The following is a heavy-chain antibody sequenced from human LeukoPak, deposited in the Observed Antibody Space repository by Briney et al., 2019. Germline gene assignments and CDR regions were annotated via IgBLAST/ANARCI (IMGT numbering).Heavy chain of an antibody. D-gene: IGHD3-22*01. CDR2: IDSSSGTI. V-gene: IGHV3-48*01. J-gene: IGHJ3*02. Sequence: GGSLRLSCAASGFSFSPYSMNWLRQAPGKGLEWVSYIDSSSGTIYYADSVRGRFTISGDNARNSLYLQMNSLRAEDTAVYYCARVRSSYYYESSGYYHYDAFDIWGQGTMVTVSS. CDR3: ARVRSSYYYESSGYYHYDAFDI. CDR1: GFSFSPYS.